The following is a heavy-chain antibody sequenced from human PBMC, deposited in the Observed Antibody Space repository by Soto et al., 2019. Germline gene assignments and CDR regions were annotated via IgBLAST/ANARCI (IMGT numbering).Heavy chain of an antibody. D-gene: IGHD3-22*01. Sequence: GGSLRLSCAASGFTFSSYGMHWVRQAPGKGLEWVAVIWYDGSNKYYADSVKGRFTISRDNSKNTLYLQMNSLRAEDTAVYYCASDSSGDAEYFQHWGQGTLVTVSS. V-gene: IGHV3-33*01. CDR2: IWYDGSNK. J-gene: IGHJ1*01. CDR1: GFTFSSYG. CDR3: ASDSSGDAEYFQH.